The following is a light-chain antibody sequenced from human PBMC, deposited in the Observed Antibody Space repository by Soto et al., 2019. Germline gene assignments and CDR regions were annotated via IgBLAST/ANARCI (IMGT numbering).Light chain of an antibody. CDR3: QTWGTGILV. Sequence: QSVLTQSPSASASLGASVKLTCTLSSGHSSYAIAWHQQQPEKGPRYLMKLNSDGSHSKGDGIPDRFSGSSSGDERYLTISGLQSEDEADYYCQTWGTGILVFGGGTKLTVL. V-gene: IGLV4-69*01. CDR1: SGHSSYA. J-gene: IGLJ2*01. CDR2: LNSDGSH.